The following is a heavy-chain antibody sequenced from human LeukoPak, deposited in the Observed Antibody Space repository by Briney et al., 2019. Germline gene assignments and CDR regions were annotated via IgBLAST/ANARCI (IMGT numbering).Heavy chain of an antibody. CDR1: EFTFSSYS. D-gene: IGHD6-19*01. Sequence: GGSLRLSCAASEFTFSSYSMNWVRQAPGKGLEWVSYITNSGNSKSYADSVKGRFTISRDNSKNTLYLQMNSLRAEDTAVYYCAKPQTPGIAVAGPDYWGQGTLVTVSS. V-gene: IGHV3-48*01. J-gene: IGHJ4*02. CDR2: ITNSGNSK. CDR3: AKPQTPGIAVAGPDY.